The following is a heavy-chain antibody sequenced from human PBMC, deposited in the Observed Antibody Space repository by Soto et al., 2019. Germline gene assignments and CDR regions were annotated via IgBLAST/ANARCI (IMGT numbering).Heavy chain of an antibody. Sequence: SENLPLTCTISGGTISSYYWSWIRHPPGKGLEWIGYIYFRGTTNYHPSLKSRVTMSADTSKNQFSLKLNSVTAADTAVYYCARMNYYDTSGYPFDYWGQGMMVTVS. CDR2: IYFRGTT. CDR1: GGTISSYY. J-gene: IGHJ4*02. D-gene: IGHD3-22*01. V-gene: IGHV4-59*01. CDR3: ARMNYYDTSGYPFDY.